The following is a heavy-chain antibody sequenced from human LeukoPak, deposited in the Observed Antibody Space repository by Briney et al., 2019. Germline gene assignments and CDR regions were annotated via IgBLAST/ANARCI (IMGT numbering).Heavy chain of an antibody. CDR2: ITPSGGAT. CDR3: ASDIVAPGLHFEY. Sequence: GGSLRLSCAASGFTFSSYWMSWVRQVPGKGLEWVSYITPSGGATYYADSVKGRFTISRDNAKNSLYLQMNSLTAEDTAVYYCASDIVAPGLHFEYWGQGTLVTVSS. CDR1: GFTFSSYW. D-gene: IGHD6-13*01. J-gene: IGHJ4*02. V-gene: IGHV3-48*04.